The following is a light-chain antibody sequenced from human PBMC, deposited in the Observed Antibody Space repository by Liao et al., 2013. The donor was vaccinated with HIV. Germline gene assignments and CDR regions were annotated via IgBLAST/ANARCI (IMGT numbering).Light chain of an antibody. Sequence: SYELTQPPSVSVSPGQTASVTCSGDKLGNKNICWYQQKPGQSPVLVIYEDTKRPSGIPERFSGSNSGNTATLTISGTQALDEADYYCQTWDSNSWVFGGGTKLTVL. CDR3: QTWDSNSWV. J-gene: IGLJ3*02. CDR2: EDT. CDR1: KLGNKN. V-gene: IGLV3-1*01.